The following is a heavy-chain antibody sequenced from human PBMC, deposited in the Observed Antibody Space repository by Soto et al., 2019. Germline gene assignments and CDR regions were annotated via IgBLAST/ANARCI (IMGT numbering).Heavy chain of an antibody. CDR2: IYSGGST. D-gene: IGHD2-15*01. CDR3: ARTSRPNCSGGTCYFDC. J-gene: IGHJ4*02. CDR1: GVTVTDSY. Sequence: GGSMRLSCAASGVTVTDSYMNWVRQAPGKGLEWVSVIYSGGSTSYADSVKGRFAISRDNSKNTLYLQMNSLRAEDTAVYYCARTSRPNCSGGTCYFDCWGQGTLVTVSS. V-gene: IGHV3-66*01.